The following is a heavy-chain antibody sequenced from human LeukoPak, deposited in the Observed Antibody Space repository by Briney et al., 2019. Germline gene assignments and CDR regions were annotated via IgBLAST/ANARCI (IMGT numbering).Heavy chain of an antibody. CDR2: IYSGGST. Sequence: GGSLRLSCAVSGFTVSSNYMSWVRQAPGKGLEWVSVIYSGGSTYYADSVKGRFTISRDNAKNSLYLQMNSLRAEDTAVYYCARDTSNGVGSGSPFDYWGQGTLVTVSS. CDR1: GFTVSSNY. J-gene: IGHJ4*02. V-gene: IGHV3-66*01. D-gene: IGHD3-10*01. CDR3: ARDTSNGVGSGSPFDY.